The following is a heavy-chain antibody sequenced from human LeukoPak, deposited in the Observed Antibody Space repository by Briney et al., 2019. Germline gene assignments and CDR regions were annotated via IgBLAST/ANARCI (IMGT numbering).Heavy chain of an antibody. CDR3: AKDHPSYSSSSPGY. D-gene: IGHD6-6*01. V-gene: IGHV3-53*01. CDR1: GFTVSVSY. J-gene: IGHJ4*02. Sequence: GGSLRLSCGVSGFTVSVSYMSWVRQAPGKGLEWVSIIYNDGGTYYADSVKGRFTISRDSSENTVYLQMSSLRADDTAVYYCAKDHPSYSSSSPGYWGQGTLVTVSS. CDR2: IYNDGGT.